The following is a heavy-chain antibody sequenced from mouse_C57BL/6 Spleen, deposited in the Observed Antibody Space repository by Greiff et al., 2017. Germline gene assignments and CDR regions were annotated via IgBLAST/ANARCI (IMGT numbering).Heavy chain of an antibody. CDR2: IYPGDGDT. CDR3: AREVYGSSYYFDY. V-gene: IGHV1-80*01. J-gene: IGHJ3*01. D-gene: IGHD1-1*01. Sequence: VQLQQSGAELVKPGASVKISCKASGYAFSSYWMNWVKQRPGKGLEWIGQIYPGDGDTNYNGKFKGKATLTADKSSSTAYMQLSSLTSEDSAVYFCAREVYGSSYYFDYWGQGTLVTVSA. CDR1: GYAFSSYW.